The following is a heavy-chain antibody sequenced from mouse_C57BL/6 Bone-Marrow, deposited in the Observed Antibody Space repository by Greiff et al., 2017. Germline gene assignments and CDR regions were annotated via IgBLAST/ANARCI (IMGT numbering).Heavy chain of an antibody. D-gene: IGHD2-5*01. CDR2: IDPSDSYT. J-gene: IGHJ3*01. CDR1: GYTFTSYW. Sequence: VQLQQPGAELVMPGASVKLSCKASGYTFTSYWMHWVKQRPGQGLEWIGEIDPSDSYTNYNQKFKGKSTLTVDKSSSTAYMQLSSLTSEDSAVDYYARCVDSNYVGRCAYWGQGTLVTVAA. CDR3: ARCVDSNYVGRCAY. V-gene: IGHV1-69*01.